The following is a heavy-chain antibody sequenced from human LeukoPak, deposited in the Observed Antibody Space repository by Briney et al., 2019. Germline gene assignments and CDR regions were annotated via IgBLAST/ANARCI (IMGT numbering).Heavy chain of an antibody. CDR1: GYTFTGYY. CDR2: INPNSGGT. Sequence: ASVKVSCKASGYTFTGYYMHWVRQAPGQGLEWMGWINPNSGGTNYAQKFQGRVTMTRDTSISTAYMELSRLRSDDTAVYYCARGLLATYYYDSSGYSLQHWGQGALVTVSS. J-gene: IGHJ1*01. V-gene: IGHV1-2*02. CDR3: ARGLLATYYYDSSGYSLQH. D-gene: IGHD3-22*01.